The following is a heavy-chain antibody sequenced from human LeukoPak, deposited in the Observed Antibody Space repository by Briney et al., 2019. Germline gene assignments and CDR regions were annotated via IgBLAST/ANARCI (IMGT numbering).Heavy chain of an antibody. CDR2: ISYDGSNK. V-gene: IGHV3-30-3*01. Sequence: GGFLRLSCAASGFTFSSYAMHWVRQAPGKGLEWVAVISYDGSNKYYADSVKGRFTISRDNSKNTLYLQMNSLRAEDTAVYYCARDPSVYSSSFFDYWGQGTLVTVSS. CDR1: GFTFSSYA. J-gene: IGHJ4*02. D-gene: IGHD6-13*01. CDR3: ARDPSVYSSSFFDY.